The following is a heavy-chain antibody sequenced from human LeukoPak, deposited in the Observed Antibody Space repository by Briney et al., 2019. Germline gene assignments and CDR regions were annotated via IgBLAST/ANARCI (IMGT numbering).Heavy chain of an antibody. CDR1: GFTFSSYE. CDR2: ISSSGSTI. CDR3: ARDFDYGDYHNWFDP. Sequence: GGSLRLSRAASGFTFSSYEMNWVRQAPGKGLEWVSYISSSGSTIYYADSVKGRFTISRDNAKNSLYLQMNSLRAEDTAVYYCARDFDYGDYHNWFDPWGQGTLVTVSS. V-gene: IGHV3-48*03. D-gene: IGHD4-17*01. J-gene: IGHJ5*02.